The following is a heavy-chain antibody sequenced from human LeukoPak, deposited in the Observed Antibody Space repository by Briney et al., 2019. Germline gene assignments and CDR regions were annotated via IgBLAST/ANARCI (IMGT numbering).Heavy chain of an antibody. Sequence: PGKSLRLSCAASGFTFNTYIMHWVRQSPGKGLEWVAVMSHSGTSIDYADSVKGRFTISGDNSKNTLYLQMNGLQTDDTAVYYCATDLRYGSNFFFQYWGLGTLVAVSS. V-gene: IGHV3-30*14. D-gene: IGHD5-18*01. CDR3: ATDLRYGSNFFFQY. CDR2: MSHSGTSI. J-gene: IGHJ4*02. CDR1: GFTFNTYI.